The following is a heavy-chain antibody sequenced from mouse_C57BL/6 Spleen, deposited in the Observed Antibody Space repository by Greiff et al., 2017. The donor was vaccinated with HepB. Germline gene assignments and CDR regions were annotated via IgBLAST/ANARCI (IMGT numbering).Heavy chain of an antibody. CDR2: INPYNGDT. CDR1: GYSFTGYF. V-gene: IGHV1-20*01. D-gene: IGHD1-1*01. J-gene: IGHJ1*03. CDR3: ARSEDYYGSSYDWYFDV. Sequence: VHVKHSGPELVKPGDSVKISCKASGYSFTGYFMNWVMQSHGKSLEWIGRINPYNGDTFYNQKFKGKATLTVDKSSSTAHMELRSLTSEDSAVYYCARSEDYYGSSYDWYFDVWGTGTTVTVSS.